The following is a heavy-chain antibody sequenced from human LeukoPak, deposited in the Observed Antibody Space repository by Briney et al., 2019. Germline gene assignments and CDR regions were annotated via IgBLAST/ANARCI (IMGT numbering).Heavy chain of an antibody. CDR2: ITSSGNTM. V-gene: IGHV3-48*04. Sequence: GGSLRLSCAVSGLTFSSYSMNWVRQAPGKGLEWLSYITSSGNTMYYADSAKGRFTISRDNAKNSLYLQMNSLRVEDTAIYYCARGTRSYYFYHYGMDVWGQGTTVTVSS. CDR3: ARGTRSYYFYHYGMDV. CDR1: GLTFSSYS. D-gene: IGHD3-3*01. J-gene: IGHJ6*02.